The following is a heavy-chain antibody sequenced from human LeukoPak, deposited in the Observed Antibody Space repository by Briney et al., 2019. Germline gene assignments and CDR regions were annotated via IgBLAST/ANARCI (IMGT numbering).Heavy chain of an antibody. V-gene: IGHV1-2*02. Sequence: ASVKVSCKASGYTFTSYYMHWVRQAPGQGLEWMGWINPNSGGTNYAQKFQGRVTMTRDTSISTAYMELSRLRSDDTAVYYCARDRAVAGIVSYWGQGTLVTVSS. CDR1: GYTFTSYY. D-gene: IGHD6-19*01. CDR3: ARDRAVAGIVSY. J-gene: IGHJ4*02. CDR2: INPNSGGT.